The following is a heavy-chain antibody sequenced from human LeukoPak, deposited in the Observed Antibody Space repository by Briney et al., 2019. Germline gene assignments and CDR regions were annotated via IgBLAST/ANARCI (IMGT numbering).Heavy chain of an antibody. CDR3: ARAGGYGDYINWFDP. CDR2: VYASGST. V-gene: IGHV4-61*02. Sequence: SETLSLTCTVSGGSISSGSHYWSWIRQPAGKGLEYLGRVYASGSTNYNPSLKSRVTISVDTSKNQFSLRLSSVTAADTAIYYCARAGGYGDYINWFDPWGQGTLVTVS. D-gene: IGHD4-17*01. J-gene: IGHJ5*02. CDR1: GGSISSGSHY.